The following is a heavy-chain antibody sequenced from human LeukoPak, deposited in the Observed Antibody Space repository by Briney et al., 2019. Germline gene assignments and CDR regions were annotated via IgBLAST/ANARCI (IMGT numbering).Heavy chain of an antibody. V-gene: IGHV3-23*01. J-gene: IGHJ4*02. D-gene: IGHD3-10*01. CDR3: AKNYYGSAWGYYFDF. CDR1: GFTFSTYA. CDR2: ISGSGGGT. Sequence: GGSLRLSCAASGFTFSTYAMSWVRQAPGKGLEWVSAISGSGGGTCYADSVKGRFTLSRDNSKNTLYLQMNSLRVEDTAVYYCAKNYYGSAWGYYFDFWGQGTLVTVSS.